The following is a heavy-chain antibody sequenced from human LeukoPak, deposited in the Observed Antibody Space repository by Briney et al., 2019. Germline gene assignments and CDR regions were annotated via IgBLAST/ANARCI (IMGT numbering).Heavy chain of an antibody. V-gene: IGHV3-23*01. J-gene: IGHJ4*02. Sequence: WGSLRLSCAASGFTFSSYAMSWVRQAPGKGLEWVSAISGSGGSTYYADSVKGRFTISRDNSKNTLYLQMNSLRAEDTAVYYCATDCSSTSCFDYWGQGTLVTVSS. CDR1: GFTFSSYA. CDR2: ISGSGGST. CDR3: ATDCSSTSCFDY. D-gene: IGHD2-2*01.